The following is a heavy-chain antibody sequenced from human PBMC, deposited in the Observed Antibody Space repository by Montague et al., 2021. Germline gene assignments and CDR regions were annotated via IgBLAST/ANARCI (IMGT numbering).Heavy chain of an antibody. V-gene: IGHV3-9*01. Sequence: SLRVSCAASGLRFDAYATHWVRQTPGKGLAWVSGISWNGNTIGYADSVKGRFTISRDIAKNSLYLEMNSLRVEDTALYYCVRGSRPWDHFDYWGQGTLVAVSS. J-gene: IGHJ4*02. CDR3: VRGSRPWDHFDY. D-gene: IGHD6-6*01. CDR1: GLRFDAYA. CDR2: ISWNGNTI.